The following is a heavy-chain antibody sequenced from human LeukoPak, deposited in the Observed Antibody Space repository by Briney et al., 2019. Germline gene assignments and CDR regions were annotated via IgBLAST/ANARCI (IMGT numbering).Heavy chain of an antibody. CDR1: GGSISSGGYY. Sequence: SETLSLTCTVSGGSISSGGYYWSWIRQHPGKGLEWIGYIYYSGSTYYNPSLKSRVTISVDTSKNQFSLKLSSVTAADTAVYYCARSQDPGYYDSSGYPAHRGQGTLVTVSS. J-gene: IGHJ4*02. D-gene: IGHD3-22*01. CDR2: IYYSGST. CDR3: ARSQDPGYYDSSGYPAH. V-gene: IGHV4-31*03.